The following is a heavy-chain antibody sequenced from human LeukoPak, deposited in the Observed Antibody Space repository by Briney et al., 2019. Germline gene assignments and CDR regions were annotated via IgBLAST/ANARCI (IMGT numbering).Heavy chain of an antibody. CDR3: TTDRSAVLWSGELYADAFDI. V-gene: IGHV3-15*01. Sequence: GGSLRLSCAASGFTFSNAWMSWVRQAPGKGLEWVGRIKSKTDGGTTDYAAPVEGRFTISRDDSKNTLYLQMNSLKTEDTAVYYCTTDRSAVLWSGELYADAFDIWGQGTMVTVSS. J-gene: IGHJ3*02. CDR2: IKSKTDGGTT. CDR1: GFTFSNAW. D-gene: IGHD3-10*01.